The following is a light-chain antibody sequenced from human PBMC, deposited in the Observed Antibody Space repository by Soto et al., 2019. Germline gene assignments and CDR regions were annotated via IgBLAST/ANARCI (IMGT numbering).Light chain of an antibody. CDR2: DVS. V-gene: IGLV2-14*03. CDR3: TSFAPGRIYV. Sequence: QSALTQPASVSGSPGQSSTISCSGTSSDIGAYDYVSWYQQHPGRAPKLIIYDVSHRLSYLSYRFSGSMSGNTASLTISGLQAEDEGDYYCTSFAPGRIYVFGSGTKVTVL. J-gene: IGLJ1*01. CDR1: SSDIGAYDY.